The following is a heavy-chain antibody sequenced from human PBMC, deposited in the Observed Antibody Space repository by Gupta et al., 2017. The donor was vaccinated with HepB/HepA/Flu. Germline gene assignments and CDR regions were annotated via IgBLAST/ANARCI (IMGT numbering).Heavy chain of an antibody. Sequence: QVQLVQSGAEVKKPGASVKVSCKASGYTFTGYYMHWVRQAPGQGLEWMGWINPNSGGTNYAQKLQGRVTMTRDTSISTAYMELSRLRSDDTAVYYCARDPGTTRHYYYMDVWGKGTTVTVSS. CDR1: GYTFTGYY. V-gene: IGHV1-2*02. CDR3: ARDPGTTRHYYYMDV. J-gene: IGHJ6*03. CDR2: INPNSGGT. D-gene: IGHD1-1*01.